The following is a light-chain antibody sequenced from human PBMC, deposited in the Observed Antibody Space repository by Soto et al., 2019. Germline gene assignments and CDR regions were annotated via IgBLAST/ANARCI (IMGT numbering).Light chain of an antibody. Sequence: QSVLTQPPSASGSPGQSITISCTGTSSDVGGFNYVSWYQQHPGKAPKLMIYDVTNRPSGVSYRFSGSKSGNTASLTISGLQAEDEADYYCNSYTSSSTYVFGTGTKLTVL. V-gene: IGLV2-14*03. CDR1: SSDVGGFNY. CDR3: NSYTSSSTYV. J-gene: IGLJ1*01. CDR2: DVT.